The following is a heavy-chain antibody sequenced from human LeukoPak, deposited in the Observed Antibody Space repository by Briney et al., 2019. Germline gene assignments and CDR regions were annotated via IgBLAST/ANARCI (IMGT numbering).Heavy chain of an antibody. D-gene: IGHD3-10*01. J-gene: IGHJ4*02. CDR2: MSYDGSNK. Sequence: PGRSLRLSCAASGFTFSSYAMHWVRQAPGKGLEWVAVMSYDGSNKYYADSVKGRFTISRDNSKNTLYLQVNSLRAEDTAVYYCARGSRITMVRGEIMNDYWGQGTLVTVSS. CDR3: ARGSRITMVRGEIMNDY. CDR1: GFTFSSYA. V-gene: IGHV3-30*04.